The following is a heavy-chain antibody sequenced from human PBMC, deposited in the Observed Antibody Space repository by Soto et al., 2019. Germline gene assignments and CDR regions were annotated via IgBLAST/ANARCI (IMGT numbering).Heavy chain of an antibody. J-gene: IGHJ5*02. Sequence: EVQLVESGGGLVQPGGSLRLSCAASGFTFSSYSMNWVRQAPGKGLEGVSYISSSSSTIYYADSVKGRFTISRDNAKNSMYMQMTSLRDEDTAVYYCAREAGSLNWVDPWGQGTLCTVSS. V-gene: IGHV3-48*02. CDR2: ISSSSSTI. CDR3: AREAGSLNWVDP. D-gene: IGHD1-26*01. CDR1: GFTFSSYS.